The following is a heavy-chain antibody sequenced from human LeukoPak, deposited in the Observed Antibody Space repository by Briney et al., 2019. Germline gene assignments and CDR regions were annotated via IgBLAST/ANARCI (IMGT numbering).Heavy chain of an antibody. CDR1: GGTFSSYA. V-gene: IGHV1-69*13. J-gene: IGHJ3*02. Sequence: ASVKVSCKASGGTFSSYAISWVRQAPGQGLEWMGGIIPIFGTANYAQKFQGRVTITADESTSTAYMELSSLRSEETAVYYCARWRTYCSGGSCYLGAFDIWGQGTMVTVSS. D-gene: IGHD2-15*01. CDR3: ARWRTYCSGGSCYLGAFDI. CDR2: IIPIFGTA.